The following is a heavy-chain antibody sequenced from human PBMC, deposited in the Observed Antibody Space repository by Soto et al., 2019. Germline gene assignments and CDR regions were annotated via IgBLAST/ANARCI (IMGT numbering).Heavy chain of an antibody. V-gene: IGHV1-2*02. CDR3: ARDPIGGGAPYYFDF. CDR1: GYTFSAYY. J-gene: IGHJ4*02. Sequence: QVQLVQSGAEVRKPGGSVKVSCKDSGYTFSAYYMYWVRQTPRHGLEWMGGINTDSGDTHYAQKFQGRVTMTRDTSIGTAYMELTSLTSDDTAVYYCARDPIGGGAPYYFDFWGRGTLVTVSS. D-gene: IGHD3-16*01. CDR2: INTDSGDT.